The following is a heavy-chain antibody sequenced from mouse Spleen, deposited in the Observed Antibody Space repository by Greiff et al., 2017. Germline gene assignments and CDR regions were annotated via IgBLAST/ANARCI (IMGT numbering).Heavy chain of an antibody. CDR3: ARNGGGYDAGFAY. CDR1: GFSLTSYG. J-gene: IGHJ3*01. V-gene: IGHV2-6*02. Sequence: VKVVESGPGLVAPSQSLSITCTVSGFSLTSYGVHWVRQPPGKGLEWLVVIWSDGSTTYNSALKSRLSISKDNSKSQVFLKMNSLQTDDTAMYYCARNGGGYDAGFAYWGQGTLVTVSA. CDR2: IWSDGST. D-gene: IGHD2-2*01.